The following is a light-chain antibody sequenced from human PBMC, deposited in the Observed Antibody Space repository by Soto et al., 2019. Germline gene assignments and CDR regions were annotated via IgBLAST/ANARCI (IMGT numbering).Light chain of an antibody. CDR3: QQTHSCPIT. CDR1: ESVSTN. J-gene: IGKJ5*01. Sequence: EIDMTQSPATLSLEKGERVTLSCRASESVSTNLAWYQQKAGQAPRLLIYAASTRATGIPARFSGSGSGTDFTLTISCLQPEDFAIYYCQQTHSCPITFGHVTRLEIK. V-gene: IGKV3-15*01. CDR2: AAS.